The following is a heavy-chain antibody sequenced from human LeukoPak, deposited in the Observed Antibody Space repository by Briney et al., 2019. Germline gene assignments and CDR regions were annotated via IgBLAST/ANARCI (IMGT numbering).Heavy chain of an antibody. CDR3: AKMTAVYFDY. V-gene: IGHV3-21*04. J-gene: IGHJ4*02. CDR2: ISSTSSYI. CDR1: GFTLSSYS. D-gene: IGHD2-21*02. Sequence: TGGSLRLSCAASGFTLSSYSMNWVRQAPGKGLEWVSSISSTSSYIYYADSVKGRFTISRDNSKNTLYLQMNSLRAEDTAVYYCAKMTAVYFDYWGQGTLVTVSS.